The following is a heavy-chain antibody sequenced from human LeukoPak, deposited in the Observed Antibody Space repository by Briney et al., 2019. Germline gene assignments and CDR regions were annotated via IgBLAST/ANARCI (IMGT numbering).Heavy chain of an antibody. CDR3: AKDLKQWPQNFDY. D-gene: IGHD6-19*01. V-gene: IGHV3-30*18. Sequence: GGSLRLSCAASGFTFSSYGMHWVRQAPGKGLEWVAVISYDGSNKYYADSVKGRFTISRDNSKNTLYLQMNSLRAEDTAVYYCAKDLKQWPQNFDYWGQGTLVTVSS. CDR2: ISYDGSNK. J-gene: IGHJ4*02. CDR1: GFTFSSYG.